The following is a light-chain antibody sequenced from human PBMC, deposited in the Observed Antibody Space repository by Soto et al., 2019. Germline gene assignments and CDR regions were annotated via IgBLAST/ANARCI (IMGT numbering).Light chain of an antibody. CDR2: AAS. Sequence: DIQMTQYPSTLSASVGDRVTITCRASQSISTWLAWYQQKPGKAPKVLIYAASSLESGVPSKFSGSGSGTEFTLTITSLQPDDSATYYCQQYSSYWTFGPGTTVDIK. J-gene: IGKJ3*01. CDR3: QQYSSYWT. CDR1: QSISTW. V-gene: IGKV1-5*01.